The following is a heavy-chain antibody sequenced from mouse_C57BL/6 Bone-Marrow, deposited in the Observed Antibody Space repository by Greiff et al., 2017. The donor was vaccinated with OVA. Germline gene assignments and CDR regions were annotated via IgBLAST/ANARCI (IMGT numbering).Heavy chain of an antibody. CDR3: AREWLTLYYDALDY. D-gene: IGHD1-3*01. J-gene: IGHJ4*01. V-gene: IGHV1-55*01. CDR1: GYTFTSYW. Sequence: QVQLQQPGAELVKPGASVKMSCKASGYTFTSYWITWVKQRPGQGLEWIGDIHPGSGSTNYNEKFKSKATLTVDTSSSTAYMQLSSLTSEYSAVYYCAREWLTLYYDALDYWGQGTSVTVSS. CDR2: IHPGSGST.